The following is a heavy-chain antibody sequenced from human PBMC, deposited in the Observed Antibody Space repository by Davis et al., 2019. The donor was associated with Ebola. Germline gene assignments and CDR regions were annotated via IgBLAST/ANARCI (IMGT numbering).Heavy chain of an antibody. CDR2: INPNSGGT. V-gene: IGHV1-2*06. J-gene: IGHJ5*02. Sequence: AASVKVSCKASGYTFTGYYMHWVRQAPGQGLEWMGRINPNSGGTKNAQKFQGRVTMTGDTSISTAYMELRRLRSEDTAVYYCARGKNRGRNWFDPWGQGTLVTVSS. CDR1: GYTFTGYY. D-gene: IGHD1-14*01. CDR3: ARGKNRGRNWFDP.